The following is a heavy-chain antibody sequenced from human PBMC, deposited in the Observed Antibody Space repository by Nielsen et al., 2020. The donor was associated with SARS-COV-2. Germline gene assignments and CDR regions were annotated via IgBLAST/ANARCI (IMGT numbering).Heavy chain of an antibody. CDR2: MNPNSGNT. D-gene: IGHD3-22*01. V-gene: IGHV1-8*01. CDR1: GYTFTSYD. Sequence: ASAKVSCKASGYTFTSYDINWVRQATGQGLEWMGWMNPNSGNTGYAQKFKGRVTMTRDTSISTAYMELSSLTSEDTAVYYCARRADYYDSSAYYYWGQGILVTVSS. CDR3: ARRADYYDSSAYYY. J-gene: IGHJ4*02.